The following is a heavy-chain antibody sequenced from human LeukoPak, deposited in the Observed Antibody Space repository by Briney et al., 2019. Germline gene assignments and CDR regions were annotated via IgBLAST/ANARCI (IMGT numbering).Heavy chain of an antibody. J-gene: IGHJ4*02. Sequence: GGSLRLSCAASGFTFSSYSMNWVRQAPGKGLEWVSYISSSSSTIYYADSVKGRFTISRDNAKNSLYLQMNSLRAEDTAVYYCARGRSADYDSSGYFAYWGQGTLVTVSS. CDR1: GFTFSSYS. CDR2: ISSSSSTI. V-gene: IGHV3-48*01. D-gene: IGHD3-22*01. CDR3: ARGRSADYDSSGYFAY.